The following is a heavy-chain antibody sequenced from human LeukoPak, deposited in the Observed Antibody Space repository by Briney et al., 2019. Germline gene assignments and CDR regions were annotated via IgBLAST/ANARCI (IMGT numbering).Heavy chain of an antibody. D-gene: IGHD3-10*01. Sequence: SETLSLTCAVYGGSFSGYYWSWIRQPPGKGLEWIGEINHSGSTNYNPSLKSRVTISVDTSKNQFSLKLSSVTAADTAVYYCARGLRVTMVQGVPGVHLYFDYWGQGTLVTVSS. CDR1: GGSFSGYY. CDR2: INHSGST. CDR3: ARGLRVTMVQGVPGVHLYFDY. V-gene: IGHV4-34*01. J-gene: IGHJ4*02.